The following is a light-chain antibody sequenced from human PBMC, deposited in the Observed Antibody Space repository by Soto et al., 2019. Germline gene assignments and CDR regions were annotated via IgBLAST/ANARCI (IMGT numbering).Light chain of an antibody. J-gene: IGLJ1*01. V-gene: IGLV2-8*01. Sequence: QSALTQPPSASGSPGQSVTISCTGTSSDVGGYNYVSWYQQHPGKAPKLMIYEVSKRPSGFLDRFSGSKSGNTASLTVSGLQAEDEADYYCSSYAGSNNYVFGTGTKVTVL. CDR1: SSDVGGYNY. CDR3: SSYAGSNNYV. CDR2: EVS.